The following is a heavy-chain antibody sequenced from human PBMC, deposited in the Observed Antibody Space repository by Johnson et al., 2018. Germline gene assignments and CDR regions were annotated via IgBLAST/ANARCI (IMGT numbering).Heavy chain of an antibody. CDR3: ARDQNNLEYYYDSSVYYDAFDI. V-gene: IGHV3-7*01. CDR1: GITFSIYW. CDR2: IRQDGGEI. Sequence: EVQLVESGGGLVQPGGSLRLSCAASGITFSIYWMTWVRQAPGKGLEWVANIRQDGGEINYVDSVTGRFTISIDNAKNSLYLQMNSLRVEDTAVYYCARDQNNLEYYYDSSVYYDAFDIWGQGTMVTVSS. J-gene: IGHJ3*02. D-gene: IGHD3-22*01.